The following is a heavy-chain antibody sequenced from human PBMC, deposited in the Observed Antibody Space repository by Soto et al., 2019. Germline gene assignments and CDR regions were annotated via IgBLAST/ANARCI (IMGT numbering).Heavy chain of an antibody. J-gene: IGHJ5*02. Sequence: EVQLVESGGASVQPGGSLSLSCAASGFSLSKYWMHWVRQAPGKGLEWVSRVNGDGSSTTYADSVSGRFIISRDNAKNTVFLQMSSLRADETARYYCARGGSTDFYGLLDLWGQGTQVIVSS. D-gene: IGHD3-16*01. V-gene: IGHV3-74*01. CDR2: VNGDGSST. CDR3: ARGGSTDFYGLLDL. CDR1: GFSLSKYW.